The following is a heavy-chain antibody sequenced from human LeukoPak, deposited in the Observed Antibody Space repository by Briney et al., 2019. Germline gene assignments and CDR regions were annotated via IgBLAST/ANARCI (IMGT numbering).Heavy chain of an antibody. CDR1: GFTFSSYS. CDR2: ISSSSSYI. V-gene: IGHV3-21*01. Sequence: KPGGSLRLSCAASGFTFSSYSMNWVRQAPGKGLEWVSSISSSSSYIYYADSVKGRFTISRDNAKNSLYLQMNSLRAEDTAVYYCARVSGYDPYYFDYWGQGTLVTVSS. CDR3: ARVSGYDPYYFDY. D-gene: IGHD5-12*01. J-gene: IGHJ4*02.